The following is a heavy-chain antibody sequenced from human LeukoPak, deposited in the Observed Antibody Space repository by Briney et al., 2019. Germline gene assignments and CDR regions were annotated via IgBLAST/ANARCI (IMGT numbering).Heavy chain of an antibody. Sequence: GGSLRLSCAASGFTFSIYAMNWVRQAPGKGLEWVSVIGGSADSADYADSVKGRFTISRDNSKNTLYLQMGSLRAEDMAVYYCARVRSSGWSNWFDPWGQGTLVTVSS. D-gene: IGHD6-19*01. CDR3: ARVRSSGWSNWFDP. CDR1: GFTFSIYA. CDR2: IGGSADSA. V-gene: IGHV3-23*01. J-gene: IGHJ5*02.